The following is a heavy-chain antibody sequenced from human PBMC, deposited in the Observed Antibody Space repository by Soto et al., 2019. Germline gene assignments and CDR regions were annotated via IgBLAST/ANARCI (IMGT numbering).Heavy chain of an antibody. CDR1: GYTFTSYA. J-gene: IGHJ4*02. Sequence: QVQLVQSGAEEKKPGASVNVYCKASGYTFTSYALHWVRQAPGQRLEWMGWINAGNGNTKYSQKFQGRVTITRDTSASTAYMELSSLRSEDTAVYYCARSIVVVTALDYWGQGTLATVSS. CDR3: ARSIVVVTALDY. CDR2: INAGNGNT. D-gene: IGHD2-21*02. V-gene: IGHV1-3*05.